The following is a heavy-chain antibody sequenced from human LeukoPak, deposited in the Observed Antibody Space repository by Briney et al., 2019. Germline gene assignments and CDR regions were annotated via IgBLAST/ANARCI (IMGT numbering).Heavy chain of an antibody. J-gene: IGHJ5*02. CDR1: GFTFSSYS. D-gene: IGHD1-1*01. Sequence: PGGSLRLSCAASGFTFSSYSMNWVRQAPGKGLGWVSYISSSSSTIYYADSAKGRFTISRDNAKNSLYLQMNSLRAEDTAVYYCARGGDWNDRWFDPWGQGTLVTVSS. CDR2: ISSSSSTI. CDR3: ARGGDWNDRWFDP. V-gene: IGHV3-48*01.